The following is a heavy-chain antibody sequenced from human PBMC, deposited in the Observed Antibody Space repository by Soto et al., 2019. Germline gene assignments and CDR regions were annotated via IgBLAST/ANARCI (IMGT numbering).Heavy chain of an antibody. CDR1: GFTFSSYA. CDR2: ISYDGSNK. Sequence: QVQLVESGGGVVQPGRSLRLSCAASGFTFSSYAMHWVRQAPGKGLEWVAVISYDGSNKYYADSVKGRFTISRDNSKNTLYLQMNSLRAEDTAVYYCARAPRWSIPNWFDPWGQGTLVTVSS. CDR3: ARAPRWSIPNWFDP. J-gene: IGHJ5*02. V-gene: IGHV3-30-3*01. D-gene: IGHD2-8*02.